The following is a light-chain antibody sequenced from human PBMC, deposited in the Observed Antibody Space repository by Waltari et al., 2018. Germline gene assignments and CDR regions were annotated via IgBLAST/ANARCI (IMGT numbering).Light chain of an antibody. CDR3: QQYDISPLT. V-gene: IGKV3-20*01. CDR2: GAS. Sequence: EIVLTQSPGTLSLSPGERATLSCRASQTVRTTYLAWYHKKPGQAPTLLIYGASSRATGSPDRFSGSGSGTDFSLTISSLEPEDFAVYYCQQYDISPLTFGGGTKVEIK. J-gene: IGKJ4*01. CDR1: QTVRTTY.